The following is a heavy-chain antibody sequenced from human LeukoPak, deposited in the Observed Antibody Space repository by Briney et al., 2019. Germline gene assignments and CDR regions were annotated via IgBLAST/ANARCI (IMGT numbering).Heavy chain of an antibody. D-gene: IGHD4-17*01. J-gene: IGHJ3*02. CDR1: GGSISSYY. CDR2: IYYSGST. V-gene: IGHV4-59*08. CDR3: ARGTTVTYLDAFDI. Sequence: PSETLSLTCTVSGGSISSYYWSWIRQPPGKGLEWIGHIYYSGSTNYNPSLKSRVTISVDTSKNQFSLKLSSVTAADTAVYYCARGTTVTYLDAFDIWGQGTMVTVSS.